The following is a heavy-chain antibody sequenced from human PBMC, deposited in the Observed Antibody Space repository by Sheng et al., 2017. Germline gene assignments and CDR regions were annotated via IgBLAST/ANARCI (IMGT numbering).Heavy chain of an antibody. D-gene: IGHD3-10*01. CDR3: ARANGSGSLNWFDP. J-gene: IGHJ5*02. V-gene: IGHV4-39*07. CDR1: GGSISSSNYY. Sequence: QLQLKESGPGLVKPSETLSLTCTVSGGSISSSNYYWGWIRQPPGKGLEWIGSIYYSGSTYYNPSLKSRVTISVDTSKNQFSLKLSSVTAAETAVYYCARANGSGSLNWFDPWGQGTLVTVSS. CDR2: IYYSGST.